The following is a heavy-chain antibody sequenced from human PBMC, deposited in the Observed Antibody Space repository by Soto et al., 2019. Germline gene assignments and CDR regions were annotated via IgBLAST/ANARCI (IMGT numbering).Heavy chain of an antibody. D-gene: IGHD3-22*01. CDR2: IFHSGHT. Sequence: QLQLQESGSGLVKPSQTLSLTCAVSGGSISSGTYSWSWIRQPPGEGLEGLGYIFHSGHTYYNPSLKGRVTLSLDPSKNQFSLPLTSVSAADPAVYYCVRVVNYYDSARSLTIWGQGTMVTVSS. CDR1: GGSISSGTYS. J-gene: IGHJ3*02. CDR3: VRVVNYYDSARSLTI. V-gene: IGHV4-30-2*01.